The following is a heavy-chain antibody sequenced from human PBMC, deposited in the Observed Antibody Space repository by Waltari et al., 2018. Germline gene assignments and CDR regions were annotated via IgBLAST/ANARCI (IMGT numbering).Heavy chain of an antibody. J-gene: IGHJ4*02. V-gene: IGHV4-38-2*01. CDR2: TYHSGSH. Sequence: QVQLQESGPGLVKPSGTLSLTCAVSGYSISSGYYWGWIRSPPGKGLGWIGGTYHSGSHYYNPAPTRRVTISVDTSKNPFSLKPSSVTAADTAVYYCARQRGIAAAAYDYWGPGTLVTVSS. CDR1: GYSISSGYY. CDR3: ARQRGIAAAAYDY. D-gene: IGHD6-13*01.